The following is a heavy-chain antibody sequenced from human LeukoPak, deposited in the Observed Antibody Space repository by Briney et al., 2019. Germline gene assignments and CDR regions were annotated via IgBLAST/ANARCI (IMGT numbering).Heavy chain of an antibody. CDR2: ISGSGGST. CDR1: GFTFSSYA. V-gene: IGHV3-23*01. D-gene: IGHD6-13*01. J-gene: IGHJ4*02. Sequence: GGSLRHSCAASGFTFSSYAMSWVCQAPGKGLEWVSAISGSGGSTYYADSVKGRFTISRDNSKNTLYLQMNSLRAEDTAVYYCAKGGYSSSWYSPFDYWGQGTLVTVSS. CDR3: AKGGYSSSWYSPFDY.